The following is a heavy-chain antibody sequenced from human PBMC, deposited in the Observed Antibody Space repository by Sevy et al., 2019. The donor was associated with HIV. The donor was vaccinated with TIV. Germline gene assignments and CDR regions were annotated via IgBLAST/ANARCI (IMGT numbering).Heavy chain of an antibody. J-gene: IGHJ6*02. CDR1: GFTFSSYG. Sequence: GGSLRLSCAASGFTFSSYGMHWVRQAPGKGLEWVAVISYDGSNKYYADSVKGRFTISRDNSKNTLYLQMNSLRAEDTAVYYCAILILDWNYMSRHGYYYYGMDVWGQGTTVTVSS. CDR2: ISYDGSNK. D-gene: IGHD1-7*01. V-gene: IGHV3-30*03. CDR3: AILILDWNYMSRHGYYYYGMDV.